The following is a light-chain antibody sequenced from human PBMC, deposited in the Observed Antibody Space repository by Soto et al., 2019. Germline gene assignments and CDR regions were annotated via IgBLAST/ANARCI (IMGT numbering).Light chain of an antibody. CDR2: GAS. V-gene: IGKV3-20*01. CDR1: QSVSSSY. J-gene: IGKJ5*01. CDR3: QQYGSSPPVT. Sequence: EIVLTQSPGTLSLSPGERATLSCRASQSVSSSYLAWYQQKPGQAPRLLIYGASSRATGIPDRFSGSGSGTDFTLTISRLEPADFAVYYCQQYGSSPPVTFGQGTRLESK.